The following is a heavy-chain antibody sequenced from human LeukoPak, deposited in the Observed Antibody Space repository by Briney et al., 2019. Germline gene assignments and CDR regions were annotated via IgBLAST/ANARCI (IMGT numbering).Heavy chain of an antibody. CDR3: AREESRAFDI. CDR2: MHHSGAT. Sequence: SETLSLTCAVSGGSFSGFYWSWIRRPPGEGLEWIGEMHHSGATSYKPSLRGRVTISGGTSKNQFSLNLNSVTAADTAVYYCAREESRAFDIWGQGTMVTVSS. J-gene: IGHJ3*02. D-gene: IGHD3-10*01. V-gene: IGHV4-34*01. CDR1: GGSFSGFY.